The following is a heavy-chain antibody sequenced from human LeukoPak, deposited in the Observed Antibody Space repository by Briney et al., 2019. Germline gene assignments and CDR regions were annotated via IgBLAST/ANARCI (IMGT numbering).Heavy chain of an antibody. CDR1: GGSISTYY. CDR3: ARDPGATYHDWYFDL. J-gene: IGHJ2*01. D-gene: IGHD3-16*01. V-gene: IGHV4-4*07. Sequence: SETLSLTCTVSGGSISTYYWSWIRQPAGNGLEWIGRIHTSGTTHYNPSLQSRVTMSVDTSKNQFSLNLNSVTAPDTAVYYCARDPGATYHDWYFDLWGRGTVVTVSS. CDR2: IHTSGTT.